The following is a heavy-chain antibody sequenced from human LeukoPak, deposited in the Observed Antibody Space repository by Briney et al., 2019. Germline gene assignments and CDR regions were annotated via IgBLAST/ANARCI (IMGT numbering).Heavy chain of an antibody. CDR2: IYYSGST. CDR3: ARGAPTVVGGGAFDI. D-gene: IGHD4-23*01. J-gene: IGHJ3*02. V-gene: IGHV4-59*01. Sequence: SETLSPTCTVSGGSMTRYYWSWIRQPPGRGLEWIGYIYYSGSTNYNPSLKSRVSISVDTSKNQFSLKLSSVTAADTAVYYCARGAPTVVGGGAFDIWGQGTMVTVSS. CDR1: GGSMTRYY.